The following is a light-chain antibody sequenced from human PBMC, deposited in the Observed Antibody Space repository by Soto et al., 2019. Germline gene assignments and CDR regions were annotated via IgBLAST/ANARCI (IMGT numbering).Light chain of an antibody. V-gene: IGKV3-20*01. CDR2: DAF. CDR3: QQYDYLIT. CDR1: QSLNSNY. Sequence: EIVLTQSPGTLSLSPGERATLSCRASQSLNSNYLVWHQQKPGQAPRLLIYDAFNRATGIPDRFSGSGSGTDFTLTISRLEPEDFAVYFCQQYDYLITFGQGTRLEIK. J-gene: IGKJ5*01.